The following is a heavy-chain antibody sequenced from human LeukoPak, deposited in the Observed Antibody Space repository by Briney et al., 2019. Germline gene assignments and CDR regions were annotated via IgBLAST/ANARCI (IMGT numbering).Heavy chain of an antibody. J-gene: IGHJ3*02. V-gene: IGHV4-59*01. Sequence: SETLSLTCTVSGGSISSYYWSWIRQPPGKGLEWIGYIYYSGSTNYNPSLKSRVTISVDTSKNQFSLKLSSVTAADTAVYYCASGDSSGYYYGVLGAFDIWGQGTMVTVSS. D-gene: IGHD3-22*01. CDR1: GGSISSYY. CDR2: IYYSGST. CDR3: ASGDSSGYYYGVLGAFDI.